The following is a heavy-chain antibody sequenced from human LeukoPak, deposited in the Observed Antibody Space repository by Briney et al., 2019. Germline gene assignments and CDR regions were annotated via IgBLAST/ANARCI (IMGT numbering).Heavy chain of an antibody. CDR1: GGSISSGDYY. CDR3: AREPTQYCSSTSCYIVRVNAFDI. V-gene: IGHV4-30-4*08. CDR2: IYYSGST. D-gene: IGHD2-2*02. Sequence: SETLSLTCTVSGGSISSGDYYWSWFRQPPGKGLEWIGNIYYSGSTYYNPSLKSRVTISVDTSKNQFSLKLSSVTAADTAVYYCAREPTQYCSSTSCYIVRVNAFDIWGQGTMVTVS. J-gene: IGHJ3*02.